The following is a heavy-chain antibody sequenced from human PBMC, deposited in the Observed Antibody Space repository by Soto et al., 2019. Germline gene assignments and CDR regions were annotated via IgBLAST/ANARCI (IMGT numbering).Heavy chain of an antibody. CDR2: IRGGGNT. J-gene: IGHJ6*02. Sequence: EVQLVESGGGLVQPGGSLRLSCAASGFTVSTDWMYWVRQAPGKGLEWVSVIRGGGNTFYADSVEGRFTISRDNSKNTVYLQINSLRVEDTAMYYCVRDNYYYGMDVWGQWTTVTVSS. CDR3: VRDNYYYGMDV. V-gene: IGHV3-66*01. CDR1: GFTVSTDW.